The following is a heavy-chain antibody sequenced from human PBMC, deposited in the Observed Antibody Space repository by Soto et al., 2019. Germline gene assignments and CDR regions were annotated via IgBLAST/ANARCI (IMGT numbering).Heavy chain of an antibody. J-gene: IGHJ4*01. CDR2: ISSSSSTI. Sequence: PGGSLRLSCAASGFTFSSYSMNWVRQAPGKGLEWVSYISSSSSTIYYADSVKGRFTISRDNAKNSLYLQMNSLRAEDTAVYYCAREGYVTMSLVRFDFWGHGTLVTVSS. CDR3: AREGYVTMSLVRFDF. CDR1: GFTFSSYS. V-gene: IGHV3-48*01. D-gene: IGHD3-22*01.